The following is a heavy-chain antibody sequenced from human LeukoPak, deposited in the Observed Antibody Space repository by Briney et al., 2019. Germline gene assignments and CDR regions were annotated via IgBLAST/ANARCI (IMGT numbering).Heavy chain of an antibody. D-gene: IGHD1-26*01. Sequence: GGSLRLSCAASGLTFSSYGLSWVRQAPGKGLEWVSGISGSETTYYADSVKGRFTISRDNAKNSLYLQMNSLRAEDTAVYYCARGGGSYLFQHWGQGTLVTVSS. CDR3: ARGGGSYLFQH. CDR1: GLTFSSYG. CDR2: ISGSETT. V-gene: IGHV3-23*01. J-gene: IGHJ1*01.